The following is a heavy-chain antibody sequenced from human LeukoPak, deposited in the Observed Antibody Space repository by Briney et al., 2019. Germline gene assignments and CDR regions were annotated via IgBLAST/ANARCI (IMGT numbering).Heavy chain of an antibody. D-gene: IGHD6-13*01. CDR2: ISSSSSTI. Sequence: GGSLRLSCAASGFTFSRCSMNWVRQAPGKGLEWVSYISSSSSTIYYADSVKGRFTISRDNAKNSLYLQMNSLRAEDTAVYYCARQGGAAAGWGQGTLVTVSS. J-gene: IGHJ4*02. CDR3: ARQGGAAAG. CDR1: GFTFSRCS. V-gene: IGHV3-48*01.